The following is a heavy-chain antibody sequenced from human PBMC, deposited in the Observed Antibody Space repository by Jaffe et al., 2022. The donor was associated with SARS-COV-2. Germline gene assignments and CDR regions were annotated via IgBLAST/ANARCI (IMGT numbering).Heavy chain of an antibody. CDR1: GFTFSSYW. Sequence: EVQLVESGGGLVQPGGSLRLSCAASGFTFSSYWMSWVRQAPGKGLEWVANIKQDGSEKYYVDSVKGRFTISRDNAKNSLYLQMNSLRAEDTAVYYCARAYDSSGYYYSDYYYGMDVWGQGTTVTVSS. D-gene: IGHD3-22*01. CDR3: ARAYDSSGYYYSDYYYGMDV. V-gene: IGHV3-7*01. CDR2: IKQDGSEK. J-gene: IGHJ6*02.